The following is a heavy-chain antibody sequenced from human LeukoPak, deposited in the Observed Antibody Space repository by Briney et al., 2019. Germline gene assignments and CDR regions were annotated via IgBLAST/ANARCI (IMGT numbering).Heavy chain of an antibody. CDR1: GFSFSSYA. V-gene: IGHV3-23*01. Sequence: GRSLRLSCAASGFSFSSYAMHWVRQAPGKGLEWVSTTSAGGSSTYYADSVKGRFTISRDNSKNTFYLQMNSLRAEDTAAYYCAKGGYCSSSSCYYGWFEPWGQGTLVTVPS. CDR3: AKGGYCSSSSCYYGWFEP. D-gene: IGHD2-2*01. J-gene: IGHJ5*02. CDR2: TSAGGSST.